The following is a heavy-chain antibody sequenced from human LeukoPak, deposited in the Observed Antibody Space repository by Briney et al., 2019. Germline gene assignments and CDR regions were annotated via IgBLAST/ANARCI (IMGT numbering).Heavy chain of an antibody. D-gene: IGHD4-17*01. CDR1: GFTFSTYG. CDR2: ISYDGSNK. V-gene: IGHV3-30*18. J-gene: IGHJ4*02. CDR3: AKGTTTVTTSGFDY. Sequence: PGGSLRLSCAASGFTFSTYGMHWVRQAPGKGLEWVVVISYDGSNKYYGDSLKGRFTISRDNSKNTVYLQMNSLRAEDMALYYCAKGTTTVTTSGFDYWGQGTLVTVSS.